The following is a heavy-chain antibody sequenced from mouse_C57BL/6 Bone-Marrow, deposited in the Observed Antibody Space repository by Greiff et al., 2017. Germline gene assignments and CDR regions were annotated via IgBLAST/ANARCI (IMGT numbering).Heavy chain of an antibody. V-gene: IGHV1-5*01. Sequence: EVQLQQSGTVLARPGASVKMSCKTSGYTFTSYWMHWVKQRPGQGLEWIGAIYPGNSDTSYNQKFKGKAKLTAVTSASTAYMELSSLTNEHSAVYYGTGRGSLRHSYFDYWGQGTTLTVSS. CDR2: IYPGNSDT. CDR1: GYTFTSYW. J-gene: IGHJ2*01. D-gene: IGHD3-2*02. CDR3: TGRGSLRHSYFDY.